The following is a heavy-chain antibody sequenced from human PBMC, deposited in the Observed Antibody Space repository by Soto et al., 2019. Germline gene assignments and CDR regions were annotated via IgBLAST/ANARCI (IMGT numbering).Heavy chain of an antibody. V-gene: IGHV1-8*01. CDR2: MNPNSGNT. Sequence: ASVTVSCKASGYTFTSYDINWVRQATGQGLEWMGWMNPNSGNTGYAQKFQGRVTMTRNTSISTAYMELSSLRSEDTAVYYCARVAAAGTSGAFDIWGQGTMVTVSS. J-gene: IGHJ3*02. CDR3: ARVAAAGTSGAFDI. CDR1: GYTFTSYD. D-gene: IGHD6-13*01.